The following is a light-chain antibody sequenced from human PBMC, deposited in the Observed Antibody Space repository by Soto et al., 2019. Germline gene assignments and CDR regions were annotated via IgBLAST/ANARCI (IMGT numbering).Light chain of an antibody. CDR3: QQYNLYWT. J-gene: IGKJ1*01. V-gene: IGKV1-5*01. Sequence: DNQMTQSPSTLSASVGVRVTITCRASQSINTWLAWYQQKPGKAPKLLIYGASSLESGVPSRFSGSGSGTEFTLTINSLQPDDFATYYCQQYNLYWTFGQGTKVEIK. CDR1: QSINTW. CDR2: GAS.